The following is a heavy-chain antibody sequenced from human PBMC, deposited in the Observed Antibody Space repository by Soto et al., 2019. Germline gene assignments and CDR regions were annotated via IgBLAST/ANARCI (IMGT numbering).Heavy chain of an antibody. CDR2: ISAYNGNS. Sequence: QVKLVQSGAEVKKPGASIKVSCKASGYSFATSGMTWVRQVPGQGLEWVGWISAYNGNSNYDQNLQDRVTMTTDTSTTTAYLELRNLRSDDSAVYYCARAGQYYDASGYANWGQGTLVTVSS. CDR3: ARAGQYYDASGYAN. D-gene: IGHD3-22*01. J-gene: IGHJ4*02. CDR1: GYSFATSG. V-gene: IGHV1-18*01.